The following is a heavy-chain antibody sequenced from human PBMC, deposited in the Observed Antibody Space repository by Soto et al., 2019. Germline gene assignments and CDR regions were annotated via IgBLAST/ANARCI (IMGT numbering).Heavy chain of an antibody. CDR1: GGTFSSYA. Sequence: QVQLVQSGAEVKKPGSSVKVSCKASGGTFSSYAISWVRQAPGQGLEWMGGIIPIFGTANYAQKFQGRVTITADESTSTAYMELSSLRSEDTAVYYCARDPAYYYDSSGYTDAFDIWGQGTMVTVSS. CDR3: ARDPAYYYDSSGYTDAFDI. D-gene: IGHD3-22*01. V-gene: IGHV1-69*12. CDR2: IIPIFGTA. J-gene: IGHJ3*02.